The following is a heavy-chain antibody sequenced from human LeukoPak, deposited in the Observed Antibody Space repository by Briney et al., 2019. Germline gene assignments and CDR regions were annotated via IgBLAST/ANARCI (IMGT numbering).Heavy chain of an antibody. Sequence: SETLSLTCAVSGGSISSSSSICWTWVRQPPGKGLEWIGEIYDSGATNYNPSLKSRVTMLLDKSKNQFSLKLNTVTAADTAVYYCARNGGNSDYDYWGQGTLVTVSA. CDR1: GGSISSSSSIC. J-gene: IGHJ4*02. CDR3: ARNGGNSDYDY. D-gene: IGHD4-23*01. CDR2: IYDSGAT. V-gene: IGHV4-4*02.